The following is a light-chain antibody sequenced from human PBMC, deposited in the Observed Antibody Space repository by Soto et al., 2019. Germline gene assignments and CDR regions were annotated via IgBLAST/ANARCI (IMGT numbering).Light chain of an antibody. CDR2: GAS. CDR1: QTVGSN. J-gene: IGKJ5*01. CDR3: QQYNNWPIT. Sequence: IVLTQSPGTLSVSPGERATLSCRASQTVGSNLAWYKQKPGQAPRLLIYGASTRASDTPARFSGSGSVTEFALTISSLKSEDFAVYYCQQYNNWPITFGQGTRLEIK. V-gene: IGKV3D-15*01.